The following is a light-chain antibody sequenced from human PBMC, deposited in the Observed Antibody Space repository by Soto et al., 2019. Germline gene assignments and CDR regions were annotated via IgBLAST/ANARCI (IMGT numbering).Light chain of an antibody. J-gene: IGLJ2*01. V-gene: IGLV2-14*01. CDR1: SRDVGAYNF. CDR3: SSQIDFATMV. CDR2: EVS. Sequence: QSVLTQPASVSGSPGQSITISCTGTSRDVGAYNFVSWYQQFPGKAPKLMIYEVSNRPSGVSHRFSGSKSGNTASLIISGLQAEDEADYYCSSQIDFATMVFGGGTKLTVL.